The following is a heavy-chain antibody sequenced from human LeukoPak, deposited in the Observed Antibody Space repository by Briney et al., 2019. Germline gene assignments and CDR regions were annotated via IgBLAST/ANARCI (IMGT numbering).Heavy chain of an antibody. V-gene: IGHV3-20*04. CDR3: ARETIVVVPAANLYYYYYMDV. Sequence: GGSLRLSCAASGFTFDDYGMSWVCQAPGKGLEWGSGINWNGGSTGYADSVKGRFTISRDNAKNSLYLQMNSLRAEDTALYYCARETIVVVPAANLYYYYYMDVWGKGTTVTVSS. J-gene: IGHJ6*03. D-gene: IGHD2-2*01. CDR1: GFTFDDYG. CDR2: INWNGGST.